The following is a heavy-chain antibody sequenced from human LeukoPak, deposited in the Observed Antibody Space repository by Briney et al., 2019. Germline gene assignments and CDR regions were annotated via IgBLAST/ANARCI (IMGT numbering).Heavy chain of an antibody. D-gene: IGHD3-16*01. Sequence: GGPLRLSCAASGFTFSDHYIDWVRQAPGKGLEWVGRIKSKANGETTHFAAPVKGRFTISRDDSKNTLYLQMNGLKTEDTAVYYCAWGGDYFDFWGRGTLVTVSS. J-gene: IGHJ4*02. V-gene: IGHV3-15*01. CDR1: GFTFSDHY. CDR3: AWGGDYFDF. CDR2: IKSKANGETT.